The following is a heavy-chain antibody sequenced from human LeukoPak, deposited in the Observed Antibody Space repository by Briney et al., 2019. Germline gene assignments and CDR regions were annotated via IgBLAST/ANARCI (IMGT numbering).Heavy chain of an antibody. CDR3: AITDSSSSGLDYYYYYMDV. CDR2: IKQDGSEK. CDR1: GFTFSSYW. D-gene: IGHD6-6*01. V-gene: IGHV3-7*01. J-gene: IGHJ6*03. Sequence: GGSLRLSCAASGFTFSSYWMSWVRQAPGKGLEWVANIKQDGSEKYYVDSVKGRFTISRDNAKNSLYLQMNSLRAEDTAVYYCAITDSSSSGLDYYYYYMDVWGKGTTVTVSS.